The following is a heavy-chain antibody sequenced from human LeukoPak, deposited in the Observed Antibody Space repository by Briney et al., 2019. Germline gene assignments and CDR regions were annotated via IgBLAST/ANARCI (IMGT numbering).Heavy chain of an antibody. D-gene: IGHD3-22*01. CDR3: ARFPEYYYDSSGYYLGFLGNEAFDI. Sequence: PGGSLRLSCAASGFTFNSYAMHWVRQAPGKGLEWVAVILYDGSNKYYADSVKGRFTISRDNSKNTLYLQMNSLRAEDTAVYYCARFPEYYYDSSGYYLGFLGNEAFDIWGQGTMVTVSS. CDR2: ILYDGSNK. CDR1: GFTFNSYA. J-gene: IGHJ3*02. V-gene: IGHV3-30*03.